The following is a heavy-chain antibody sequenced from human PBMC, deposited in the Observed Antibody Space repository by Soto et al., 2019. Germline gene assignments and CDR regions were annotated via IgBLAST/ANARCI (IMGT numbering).Heavy chain of an antibody. J-gene: IGHJ4*02. D-gene: IGHD3-3*01. CDR2: ISGSDGKT. V-gene: IGHV3-23*01. CDR1: GFSFGSYA. Sequence: GFLRPSWAPAGFSFGSYALSWVRQAPGKGLEWVSTISGSDGKTFYADSVKARFSISRDTSQSTLYLQMNSLRADATAMYYCARWSYLDYWGQGTRVTVSS. CDR3: ARWSYLDY.